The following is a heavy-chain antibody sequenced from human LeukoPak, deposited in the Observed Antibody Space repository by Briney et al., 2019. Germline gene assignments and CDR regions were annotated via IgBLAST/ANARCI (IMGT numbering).Heavy chain of an antibody. CDR3: AKIGIVGASIDY. CDR2: ISYDGSNK. J-gene: IGHJ4*02. CDR1: GFTFSSYG. V-gene: IGHV3-30*18. D-gene: IGHD1-26*01. Sequence: GGSLRLSCAASGFTFSSYGMHWVRQAPGKGLEWVAVISYDGSNKYYADSVKGRFTISRDNSKNTLYLQMNSLRAEDTAVYYCAKIGIVGASIDYWGQGTLVTVSS.